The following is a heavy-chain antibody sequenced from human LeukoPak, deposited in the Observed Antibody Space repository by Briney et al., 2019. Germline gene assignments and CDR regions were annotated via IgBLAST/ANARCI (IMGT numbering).Heavy chain of an antibody. D-gene: IGHD3-3*01. J-gene: IGHJ4*02. Sequence: SETLSLXCAVSGYSISSGYYWGWIRQPPGKGLEWIGSIYHSGSTYYNPSLKSRVTISVDTSKNQFSLKLSSVTAADTAVYYCARWSITIFGTVVRYFDYWGQGTLVTVSS. CDR1: GYSISSGYY. V-gene: IGHV4-38-2*01. CDR3: ARWSITIFGTVVRYFDY. CDR2: IYHSGST.